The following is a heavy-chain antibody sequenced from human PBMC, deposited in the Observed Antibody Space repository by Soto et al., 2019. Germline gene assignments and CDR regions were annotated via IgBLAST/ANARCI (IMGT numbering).Heavy chain of an antibody. D-gene: IGHD2-2*01. Sequence: QVQLVQSGAEVKKPGASVKVSCKASGYTFTSYDINWVRQATGQGLEWMGWMNPISGNTGYAQKFQGRVTMTRNTSIITAYMELSSLRSEDTAVYYCARGPCISTSCSTRINWFDPWGQGTLVTVSS. J-gene: IGHJ5*02. CDR3: ARGPCISTSCSTRINWFDP. V-gene: IGHV1-8*01. CDR2: MNPISGNT. CDR1: GYTFTSYD.